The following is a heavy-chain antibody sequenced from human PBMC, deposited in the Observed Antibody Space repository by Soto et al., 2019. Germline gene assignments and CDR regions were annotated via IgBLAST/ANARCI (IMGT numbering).Heavy chain of an antibody. Sequence: SETLARTCTVSGGYVHNGSYYWSWLRQPPGKGLEWIGYIYYTGTTNYNPSLKSHVTISVDTSKNQFSLKVKSVSAADTAVYFCARNSRGYIYGYYFDSWGQGTLVTVSS. D-gene: IGHD5-18*01. CDR1: GGYVHNGSYY. J-gene: IGHJ4*02. CDR3: ARNSRGYIYGYYFDS. CDR2: IYYTGTT. V-gene: IGHV4-61*01.